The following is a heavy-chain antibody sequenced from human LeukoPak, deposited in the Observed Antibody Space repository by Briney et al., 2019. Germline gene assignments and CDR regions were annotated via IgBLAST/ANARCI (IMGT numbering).Heavy chain of an antibody. CDR2: IYSTGST. V-gene: IGHV4-59*08. D-gene: IGHD1-26*01. Sequence: SETLSLTCTVSGGSISRYYWSWIRQPPGKGLEWIGYIYSTGSTNSNPSLKSRVTISVDTSKNHFSLKLTSVTAADTAVYYCARHESAVGALFYWGQESLVTVSS. CDR1: GGSISRYY. J-gene: IGHJ4*02. CDR3: ARHESAVGALFY.